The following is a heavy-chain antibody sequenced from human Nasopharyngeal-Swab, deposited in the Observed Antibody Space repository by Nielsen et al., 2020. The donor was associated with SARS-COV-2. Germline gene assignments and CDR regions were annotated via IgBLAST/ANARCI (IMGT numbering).Heavy chain of an antibody. J-gene: IGHJ5*02. CDR1: GFTFSSYG. CDR3: AKDFWGNYYDSSGYYPFDP. CDR2: ISYDGSNK. Sequence: GESLKIYCAASGFTFSSYGMHWVRQAPGKGLEWVAVISYDGSNKYYADSVKVRFTISRDNSKNTLYLQMNSLRAEDTAVYYCAKDFWGNYYDSSGYYPFDPWGQGTLVTVSS. D-gene: IGHD3-22*01. V-gene: IGHV3-30*18.